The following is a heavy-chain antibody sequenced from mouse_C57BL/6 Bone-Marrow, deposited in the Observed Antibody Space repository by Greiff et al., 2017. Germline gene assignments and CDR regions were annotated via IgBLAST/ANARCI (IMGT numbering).Heavy chain of an antibody. CDR2: IDPSDSYT. CDR3: ARGYDYEDY. Sequence: QVQLQQPGAELVRPGTSVKLSCKASGYTFTSYWMHWVKQRPGQGLEWIGVIDPSDSYTNYNQKFKGKATLTVDTSSSTAYMQLSSLTSVDSAVYDCARGYDYEDYWGQGTTLTVSA. J-gene: IGHJ2*01. D-gene: IGHD2-4*01. V-gene: IGHV1-59*01. CDR1: GYTFTSYW.